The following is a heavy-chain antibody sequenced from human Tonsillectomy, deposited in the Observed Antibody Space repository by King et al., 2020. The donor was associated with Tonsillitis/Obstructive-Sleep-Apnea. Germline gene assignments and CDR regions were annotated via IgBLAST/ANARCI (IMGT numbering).Heavy chain of an antibody. CDR3: ARGKDILTGYYPYYYYYMDV. V-gene: IGHV3-7*01. CDR2: IKQDGSEK. D-gene: IGHD3-9*01. CDR1: GFTFSSYW. J-gene: IGHJ6*03. Sequence: VQLVESGGGLVQPGGSLRLSCAASGFTFSSYWMSWVRQAPGKGLEWVANIKQDGSEKYYVDSVKGRFTISRDNAKNSLYLQMNSLRAEDTAVYYCARGKDILTGYYPYYYYYMDVWGKGTTVIISS.